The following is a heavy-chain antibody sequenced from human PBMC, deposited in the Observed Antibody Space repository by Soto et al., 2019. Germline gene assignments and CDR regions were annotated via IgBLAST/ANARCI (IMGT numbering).Heavy chain of an antibody. CDR1: GLTFSSYA. Sequence: EVQLLESGGGLVQPWGSLRLSCAASGLTFSSYAMSWVRQAQGKGLECVSTSSGSGGHTYYADSVRGRFTISRDNSKNTLYLHINSMRAAATAVYYCAKGRAPSGWYPPYYSGMDVWGQGTTVTVYS. J-gene: IGHJ6*02. CDR3: AKGRAPSGWYPPYYSGMDV. CDR2: SSGSGGHT. V-gene: IGHV3-23*01. D-gene: IGHD6-19*01.